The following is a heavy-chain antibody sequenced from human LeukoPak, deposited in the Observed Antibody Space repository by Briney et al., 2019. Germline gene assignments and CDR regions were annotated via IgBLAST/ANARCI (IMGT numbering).Heavy chain of an antibody. V-gene: IGHV3-7*05. J-gene: IGHJ4*02. CDR2: INKDGSEK. D-gene: IGHD4-23*01. CDR1: GFSFSSTW. Sequence: GGSLRLSCAASGFSFSSTWMTWVRQAPGKGLESVANINKDGSEKYYVDSVKGRFTISRDNAKNSLYLQMNSLRAEDTAVYYCARDQGWQQFDYWGQGTLVTVSS. CDR3: ARDQGWQQFDY.